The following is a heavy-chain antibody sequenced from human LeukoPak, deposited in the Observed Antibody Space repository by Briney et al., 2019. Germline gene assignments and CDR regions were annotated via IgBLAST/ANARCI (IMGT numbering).Heavy chain of an antibody. CDR2: IDPNSGGT. V-gene: IGHV1-2*06. Sequence: ASVKVSCKASGYTFIDHYMHWVRQTPGQGLEWMGRIDPNSGGTNYAQKFQGRVTMTRDTSTSTVYMELSSLRSEDTAVYYCARAYYYDSSGYYFDYWGQGTLVTVSS. CDR3: ARAYYYDSSGYYFDY. D-gene: IGHD3-22*01. J-gene: IGHJ4*02. CDR1: GYTFIDHY.